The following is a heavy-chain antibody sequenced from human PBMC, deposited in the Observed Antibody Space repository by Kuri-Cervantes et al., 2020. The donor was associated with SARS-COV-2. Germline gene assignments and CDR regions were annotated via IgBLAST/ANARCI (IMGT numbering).Heavy chain of an antibody. D-gene: IGHD3-3*01. J-gene: IGHJ6*02. CDR2: INSAGTTI. V-gene: IGHV3-21*01. CDR1: EVTFSNYD. CDR3: ARSRKNAYDFWTGVSDSDYFYGFDV. Sequence: GGSLRLSCAASEVTFSNYDMNWVRQAPGKGLEWLSSINSAGTTIYYADSLKGRLTVSRDNGKNSLYLQMNSLRVQDSAIYFCARSRKNAYDFWTGVSDSDYFYGFDVWGQGTTVTVSS.